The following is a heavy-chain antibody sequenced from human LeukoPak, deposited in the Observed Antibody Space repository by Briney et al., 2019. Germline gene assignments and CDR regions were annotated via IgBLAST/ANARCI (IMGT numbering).Heavy chain of an antibody. D-gene: IGHD1-1*01. CDR3: ARDRGNWNGWDYYYGMDV. J-gene: IGHJ6*02. CDR2: IYSGGST. Sequence: PGGSLRLSCAASGFTVSSNYMSWVRQAPGKGLEWVSVIYSGGSTYYADSVKGRFTISRDNSKNTLYLQMNSLRAEDTAVYYCARDRGNWNGWDYYYGMDVWGQGTTVTVSS. V-gene: IGHV3-66*02. CDR1: GFTVSSNY.